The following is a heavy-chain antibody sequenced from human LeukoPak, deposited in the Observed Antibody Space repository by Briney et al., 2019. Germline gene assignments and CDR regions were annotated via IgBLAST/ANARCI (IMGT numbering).Heavy chain of an antibody. Sequence: GSLRLSCAVSGFTFSNYWMSWVRQAPGKGLEWIGEINHSGSTNYNPSLKSRVTISVDTSKNQFSLKLSSVTAADTAVYYCARGRVTVVTRRYFDYWGQGTLVTVSS. D-gene: IGHD4-23*01. J-gene: IGHJ4*02. CDR3: ARGRVTVVTRRYFDY. V-gene: IGHV4-34*01. CDR2: INHSGST. CDR1: GFTFSNYW.